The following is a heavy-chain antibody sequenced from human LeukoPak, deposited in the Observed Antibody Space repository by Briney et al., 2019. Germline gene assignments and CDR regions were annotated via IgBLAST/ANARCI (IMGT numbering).Heavy chain of an antibody. CDR2: ISYDGSNK. CDR3: AKVAVEYYYGSGSFDY. V-gene: IGHV3-30*18. D-gene: IGHD3-10*01. Sequence: GGSLRLSCAASGFTFSSYAMSWVRQAPGKGLEWVAVISYDGSNKYYADSVKGRFTISRDNSKNTLYLQMNSLRAEDTAVYYCAKVAVEYYYGSGSFDYWGQGTLVTVSS. J-gene: IGHJ4*02. CDR1: GFTFSSYA.